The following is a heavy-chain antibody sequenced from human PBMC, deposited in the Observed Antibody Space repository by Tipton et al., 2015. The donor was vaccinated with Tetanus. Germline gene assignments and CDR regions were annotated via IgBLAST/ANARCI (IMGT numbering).Heavy chain of an antibody. J-gene: IGHJ4*02. D-gene: IGHD3-3*01. CDR2: IYESGDT. Sequence: LRLSCTVSGGSIRGGTFYWGWIRQPPGKGLGWIGNIYESGDTYYIPSLKSRVTISVDTSKNQFSLNLNSMAAADTGVYYCARHQSGYFTPFDYWGQGNLVTVSS. V-gene: IGHV4-39*01. CDR1: GGSIRGGTFY. CDR3: ARHQSGYFTPFDY.